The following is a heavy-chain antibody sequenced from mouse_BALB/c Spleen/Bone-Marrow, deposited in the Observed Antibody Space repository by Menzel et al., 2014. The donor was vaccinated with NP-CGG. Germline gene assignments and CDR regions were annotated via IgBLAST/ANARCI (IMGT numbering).Heavy chain of an antibody. Sequence: VHVKQSGPELVKPGTSVKISCKASGYSFTGYYMHWVKQSHVRSLEWIGRIDPYTGATTYNQNFNVKASLTVDKSSSTAYMELHSLTSEDSAVYYCARGDRFTYWGQGTLVTVSA. CDR3: ARGDRFTY. CDR2: IDPYTGAT. D-gene: IGHD3-3*01. V-gene: IGHV1-42*01. J-gene: IGHJ3*01. CDR1: GYSFTGYY.